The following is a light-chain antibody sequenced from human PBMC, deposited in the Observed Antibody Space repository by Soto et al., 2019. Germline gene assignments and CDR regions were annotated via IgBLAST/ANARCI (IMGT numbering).Light chain of an antibody. J-gene: IGLJ3*02. CDR2: EVS. CDR1: SSDVGGYNY. V-gene: IGLV2-14*01. CDR3: SSYTSSSTRV. Sequence: QSVLTQPASVSGSPGQSITISCTGTSSDVGGYNYVSWYQQHPGKAPKLMIYEVSNRPSGVSNRFSGSKSGNTASLTISGLQAEDEADYYCSSYTSSSTRVFGGGTQGHRP.